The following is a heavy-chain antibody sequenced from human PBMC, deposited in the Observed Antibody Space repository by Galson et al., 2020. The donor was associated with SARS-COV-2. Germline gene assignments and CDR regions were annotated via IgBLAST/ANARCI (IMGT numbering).Heavy chain of an antibody. CDR3: ARALGLVTTRYFDY. CDR1: GFTFSRYW. D-gene: IGHD4-17*01. J-gene: IGHJ4*02. Sequence: GGSLRLSCPASGFTFSRYWMSWVRQPPGKGLEWVANINQDGSDKNYVDSVKGRFTISRDNAKNSLYLQMNSLRAEDTAVYYCARALGLVTTRYFDYWGQGNLVSVSS. CDR2: INQDGSDK. V-gene: IGHV3-7*04.